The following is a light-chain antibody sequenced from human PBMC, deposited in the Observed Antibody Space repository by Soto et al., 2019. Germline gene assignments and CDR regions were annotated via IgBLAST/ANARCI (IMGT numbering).Light chain of an antibody. V-gene: IGKV3-11*01. CDR2: DAS. CDR3: QQRSNWPPRWT. J-gene: IGKJ1*01. Sequence: EMVLTQSPATLSLSPGERATLSCRASQSVSGYLAWYQQKPGQAPRLLIYDASNRATGIPARFSGSGSGTDFTLTISSLEPEDFAVYYCQQRSNWPPRWTFGQGTKVEIK. CDR1: QSVSGY.